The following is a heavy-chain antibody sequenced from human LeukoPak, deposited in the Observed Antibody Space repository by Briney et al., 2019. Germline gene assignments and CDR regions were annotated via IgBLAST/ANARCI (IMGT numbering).Heavy chain of an antibody. CDR1: GGSISSGGYS. Sequence: SETLSLTCAVSGGSISSGGYSWSWIRQLPGKGLEWIGYIYHSGSTYYNPSLKSRVTISVDRSKNQFSLKLSSVTAADTAVYYCARGQYGLDYFDYWGQGTLVTVPS. J-gene: IGHJ4*02. V-gene: IGHV4-30-2*01. CDR2: IYHSGST. D-gene: IGHD2/OR15-2a*01. CDR3: ARGQYGLDYFDY.